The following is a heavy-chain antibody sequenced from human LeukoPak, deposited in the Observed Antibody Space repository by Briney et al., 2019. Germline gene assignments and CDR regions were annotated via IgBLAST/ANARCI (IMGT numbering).Heavy chain of an antibody. CDR2: IYASGST. CDR1: GGSITSYY. D-gene: IGHD6-13*01. V-gene: IGHV4-4*07. CDR3: ARSSSYYGDWFDP. J-gene: IGHJ5*02. Sequence: SETLSLTCTVSGGSITSYYWNWVRQTAGKGLEWIGRIYASGSTNYNPSLDSRVTMSVDTSNNQVSLKLSSVIAADTAVYFCARSSSYYGDWFDPWGQGTLVT.